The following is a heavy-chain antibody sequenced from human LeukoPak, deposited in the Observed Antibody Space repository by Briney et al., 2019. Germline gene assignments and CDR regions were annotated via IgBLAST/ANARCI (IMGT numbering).Heavy chain of an antibody. V-gene: IGHV1-46*01. J-gene: IGHJ6*03. CDR3: ARGHMTTVFPRKRISYYMDV. D-gene: IGHD4-17*01. CDR2: INPSGGST. Sequence: ASVKVSCKASGYTFTSYYMHWVRQAPGQGLEWMGIINPSGGSTSYAQKFQGRVTMTTDTSTSTAYMELRSLRSDDTAVYYCARGHMTTVFPRKRISYYMDVWGKGTTVTISS. CDR1: GYTFTSYY.